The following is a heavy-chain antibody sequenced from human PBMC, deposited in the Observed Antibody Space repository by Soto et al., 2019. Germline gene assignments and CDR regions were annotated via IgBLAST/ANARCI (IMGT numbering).Heavy chain of an antibody. V-gene: IGHV4-31*03. J-gene: IGHJ3*02. CDR2: TYFIGST. Sequence: SETLSLTCTVSGDSVNRGGYYWSWIRQDPGKGLEWIGHTYFIGSTNYSPSLKSRVSISVDTSKNQFSLKLSSVTAADTAVYFCGRVPYNYYDRRNDAFDILGLGTMLPVSS. CDR3: GRVPYNYYDRRNDAFDI. D-gene: IGHD3-22*01. CDR1: GDSVNRGGYY.